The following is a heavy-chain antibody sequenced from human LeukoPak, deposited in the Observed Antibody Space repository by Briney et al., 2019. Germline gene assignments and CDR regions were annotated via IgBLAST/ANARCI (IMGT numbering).Heavy chain of an antibody. J-gene: IGHJ6*02. Sequence: ASVKVSCKASGYTFTSYDFYWVRQATGQGLEWMGWITPANAKTGYAQKFQGRLTITRNTSISTAYMELSSLRSEDTAVYYCARDLKGVRYGMDVWGQGTTVTVSS. CDR3: ARDLKGVRYGMDV. V-gene: IGHV1-8*01. D-gene: IGHD3-10*02. CDR2: ITPANAKT. CDR1: GYTFTSYD.